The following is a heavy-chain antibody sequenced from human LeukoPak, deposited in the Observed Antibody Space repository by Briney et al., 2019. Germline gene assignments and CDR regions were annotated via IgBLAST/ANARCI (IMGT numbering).Heavy chain of an antibody. CDR2: IYYSGST. D-gene: IGHD3-9*01. Sequence: TFSSYAMSWVRQPPGKGLEWIGSIYYSGSTYYNPSLKSRVTISVDTSKNQFSLKLSSVTAADTAVYYCARLDDILTLDHWGQGTLVTVSS. CDR3: ARLDDILTLDH. CDR1: TFSSYA. V-gene: IGHV4-39*01. J-gene: IGHJ4*02.